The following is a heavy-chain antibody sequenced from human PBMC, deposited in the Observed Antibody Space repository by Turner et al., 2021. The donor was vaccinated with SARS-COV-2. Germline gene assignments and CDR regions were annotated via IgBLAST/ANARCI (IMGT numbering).Heavy chain of an antibody. CDR1: GGTFSSYP. CDR3: ARINSGGFDY. CDR2: IIPIVGVA. D-gene: IGHD3-10*01. V-gene: IGHV1-69*04. Sequence: QVQLVQSGAAVKKPGSSVKVPCKASGGTFSSYPISWVRQAPGQGLGWMGRIIPIVGVANYAQKFQGRVTITADKSTSTAYMELSSLRSEDTAVYYCARINSGGFDYWGQGTLVTVSS. J-gene: IGHJ4*02.